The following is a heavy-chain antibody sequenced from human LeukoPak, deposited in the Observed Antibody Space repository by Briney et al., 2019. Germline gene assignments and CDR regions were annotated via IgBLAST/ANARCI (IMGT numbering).Heavy chain of an antibody. CDR3: ARDRLYCSSTSCPYNWFDP. J-gene: IGHJ5*02. CDR2: ISSSSSYI. CDR1: GFTFSSYS. V-gene: IGHV3-21*01. Sequence: PGGSLRLSCAASGFTFSSYSMNWVRQAPGKGLEWVSSISSSSSYIYYADSVKGRFTISRDNAKNSLYLQMNSLRAEDTAVNYCARDRLYCSSTSCPYNWFDPWGQGTLVTVSS. D-gene: IGHD2-2*01.